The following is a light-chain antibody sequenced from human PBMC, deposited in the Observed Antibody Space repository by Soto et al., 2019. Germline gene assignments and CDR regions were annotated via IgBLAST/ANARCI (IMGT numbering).Light chain of an antibody. CDR3: QQYNSYPWT. J-gene: IGKJ1*01. CDR2: KAS. CDR1: QTISSW. Sequence: DIQMTQSPSTLSGSVGDSVTITCRASQTISSWLAWYQQKPGKAPKLLIYKASTLESGVPSNFSGSGSGTEFTLTISSLQPEDFATYYCQQYNSYPWTFGQGTKV. V-gene: IGKV1-5*03.